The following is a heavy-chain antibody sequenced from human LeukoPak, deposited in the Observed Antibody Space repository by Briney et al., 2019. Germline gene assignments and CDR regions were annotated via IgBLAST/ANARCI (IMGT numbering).Heavy chain of an antibody. Sequence: SETLSLTCTVSGGSISSYYWSWIRQPPGKGLEWIGEINHSGSTNYNPSLKSRVTISVDTSKNQFSLKLSSVTAADTAVYYCARGTGVIGAYYLDYWGQGTLVTVSS. CDR1: GGSISSYY. V-gene: IGHV4-34*01. J-gene: IGHJ4*02. D-gene: IGHD7-27*01. CDR3: ARGTGVIGAYYLDY. CDR2: INHSGST.